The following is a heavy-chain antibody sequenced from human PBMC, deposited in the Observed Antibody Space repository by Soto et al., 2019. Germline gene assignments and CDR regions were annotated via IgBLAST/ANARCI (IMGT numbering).Heavy chain of an antibody. J-gene: IGHJ5*02. V-gene: IGHV3-23*01. CDR3: AKATIVIVPATIRDGWFDP. D-gene: IGHD2-2*02. CDR2: ISGSGGSK. CDR1: GFTFSSYA. Sequence: GGSLRLSCAASGFTFSSYAMSWVRQAPGKGLEWVSGISGSGGSKYYADSVKGRFTIPRDNSKYTLYLQMNSLRAEDTAVYYCAKATIVIVPATIRDGWFDPWDQGILVAVSS.